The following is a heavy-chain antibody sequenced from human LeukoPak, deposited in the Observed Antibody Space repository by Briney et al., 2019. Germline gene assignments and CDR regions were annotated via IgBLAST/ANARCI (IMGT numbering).Heavy chain of an antibody. CDR1: GFTFSGSA. V-gene: IGHV3-73*01. CDR2: IRSKANSYAT. Sequence: GESLRLSCAASGFTFSGSAMHWVRQASGKGLEWVGRIRSKANSYATAYAASVKGRFTISRDDSKNTAYLQMNSLKTEDTAAYYCTRIERDCSGGSCYFDYYYYGMDVWGQGTTVTVSS. D-gene: IGHD2-15*01. J-gene: IGHJ6*02. CDR3: TRIERDCSGGSCYFDYYYYGMDV.